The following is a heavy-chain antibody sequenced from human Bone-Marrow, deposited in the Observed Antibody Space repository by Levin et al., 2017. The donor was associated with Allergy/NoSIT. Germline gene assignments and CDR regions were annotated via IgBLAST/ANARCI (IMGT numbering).Heavy chain of an antibody. V-gene: IGHV4-4*07. Sequence: NPSETLSLTCSVSADSISTYYWSWIRQPAGKGLEWIGRIYTSGSTNYNPSLKSRVTMSVDTSKNQFSLKLTSVTAADTAVYYCARGFKGYSGSGSYAYFDNWGQGTLVTVTS. D-gene: IGHD3-10*01. CDR2: IYTSGST. CDR1: ADSISTYY. J-gene: IGHJ4*02. CDR3: ARGFKGYSGSGSYAYFDN.